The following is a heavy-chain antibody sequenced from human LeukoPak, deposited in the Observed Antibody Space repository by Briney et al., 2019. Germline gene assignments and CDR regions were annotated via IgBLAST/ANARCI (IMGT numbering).Heavy chain of an antibody. V-gene: IGHV4-59*08. D-gene: IGHD3-3*01. CDR2: IYYSGST. Sequence: SETLSLTCTVSGGSISSYYWSWIRQPPGKGLERIGYIYYSGSTNYNPSLKSRVTTSVDTSKNQFSLKLSSVTAADTAVYYCARLRGPDFWSGYESYGMDVWGQGTTVTVSS. CDR1: GGSISSYY. J-gene: IGHJ6*02. CDR3: ARLRGPDFWSGYESYGMDV.